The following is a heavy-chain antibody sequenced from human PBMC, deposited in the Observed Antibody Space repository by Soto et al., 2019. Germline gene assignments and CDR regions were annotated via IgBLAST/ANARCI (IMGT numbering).Heavy chain of an antibody. J-gene: IGHJ3*02. D-gene: IGHD6-13*01. V-gene: IGHV3-7*05. CDR3: ARDVSPGSSSLYLDAFDI. Sequence: EVQLEESGGDLVQPGGSLRLSCAASGFTLSAYWMTWVRQAPGKGLEWVANINRDGSKKSYLDSVRGRFTISRDNVGNSLYRQMDSLRADDTALYDCARDVSPGSSSLYLDAFDIWGQGTMVTVSS. CDR2: INRDGSKK. CDR1: GFTLSAYW.